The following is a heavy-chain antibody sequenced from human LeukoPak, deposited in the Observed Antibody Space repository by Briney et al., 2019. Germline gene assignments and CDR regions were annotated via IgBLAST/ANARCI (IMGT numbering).Heavy chain of an antibody. D-gene: IGHD2-2*01. J-gene: IGHJ6*03. V-gene: IGHV3-23*01. CDR2: IIGSVGST. CDR1: GFTLSSYA. Sequence: GGSLRLSCAPSGFTLSSYAMSWVRQAPGKGVGWVSAIIGSVGSTYYADYVKGRFTISRDNSKNTLYLQMNSLRAEDTAVYYCASPPARIVVVPAAMPPYYYMDVWGKGTTVTVSS. CDR3: ASPPARIVVVPAAMPPYYYMDV.